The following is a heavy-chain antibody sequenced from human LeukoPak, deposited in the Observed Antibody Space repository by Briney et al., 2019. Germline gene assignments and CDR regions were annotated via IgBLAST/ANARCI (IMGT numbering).Heavy chain of an antibody. CDR2: ISAYNGNT. V-gene: IGHV1-18*01. CDR3: ARRTRGYPDY. Sequence: ASVKVSCKASGYTFTTYGITWVRQAPGHGLEWMGWISAYNGNTNYAQKLQGRVTMTTDTSTSTAYMELRSLRSDDTAVYYCARRTRGYPDYWGQGTLVTVSS. J-gene: IGHJ4*02. D-gene: IGHD5-12*01. CDR1: GYTFTTYG.